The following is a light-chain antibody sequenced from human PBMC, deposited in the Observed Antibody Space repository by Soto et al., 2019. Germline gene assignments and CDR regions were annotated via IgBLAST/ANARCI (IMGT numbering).Light chain of an antibody. J-gene: IGLJ1*01. CDR2: SNN. V-gene: IGLV1-40*01. CDR1: SSNIGTGSD. Sequence: QSVLTQPPSVSGAPGQRVTISCTGSSSNIGTGSDVHWYQQLPGTAPKLLIFSNNNRPSGVPDRFSGSKSGTSASLAITGLQAEDEADYYCQSYDSSLSSRDVFGTGTKLTVL. CDR3: QSYDSSLSSRDV.